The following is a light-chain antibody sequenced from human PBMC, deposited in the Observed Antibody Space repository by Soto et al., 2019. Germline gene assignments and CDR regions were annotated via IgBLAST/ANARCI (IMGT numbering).Light chain of an antibody. J-gene: IGKJ5*01. CDR2: AAS. V-gene: IGKV1D-12*01. CDR1: QDIGSW. Sequence: DIQITQSPSSVSASVADRVTFPCRASQDIGSWFAWYQQKPGKVPKLLIYAASILQSGVPSRFSGSGSGTDFTLTINNLQPEDFATYYCQQAKSFPVSFGQGTRLEIK. CDR3: QQAKSFPVS.